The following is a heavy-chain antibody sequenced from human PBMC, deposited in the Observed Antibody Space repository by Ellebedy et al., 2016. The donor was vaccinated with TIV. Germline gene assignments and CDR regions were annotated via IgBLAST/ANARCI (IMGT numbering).Heavy chain of an antibody. CDR2: IWYDGSNK. CDR3: ARDVIVNSYFDY. D-gene: IGHD3-16*02. V-gene: IGHV3-33*08. Sequence: GGSLRLSXAASGFSFSNYGMHWVRQAPGKGLEWAAVIWYDGSNKYYADSVKGRFTISRDNSKNTLYLEMNSLRAEDTAVYYCARDVIVNSYFDYWGPGTLVTVSS. J-gene: IGHJ4*02. CDR1: GFSFSNYG.